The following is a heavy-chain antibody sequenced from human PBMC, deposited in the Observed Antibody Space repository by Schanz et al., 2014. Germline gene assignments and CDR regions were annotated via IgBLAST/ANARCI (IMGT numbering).Heavy chain of an antibody. Sequence: QVQLQESGPGLVKPSQTLSLTCTVSGGSIRSGTYYWSWIRKPAGKALEWVGRVFPNGITNYNPSHKLRVPISRDASTTKFSLTLLCRPAADTAVYYCARDTTWRLDLWGRGTLVTVSS. CDR2: VFPNGIT. V-gene: IGHV4-61*02. CDR1: GGSIRSGTYY. D-gene: IGHD1-1*01. CDR3: ARDTTWRLDL. J-gene: IGHJ2*01.